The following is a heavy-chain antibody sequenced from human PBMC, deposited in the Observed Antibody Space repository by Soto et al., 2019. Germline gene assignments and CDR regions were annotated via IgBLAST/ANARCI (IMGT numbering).Heavy chain of an antibody. CDR3: ARGYGSGSYYLDY. J-gene: IGHJ4*02. D-gene: IGHD3-10*01. Sequence: EVQLVESGGGLVKPGGSLRLSCAASGFTFSSYSMNWVRQAPGKGLEWVSSISRSSSFIYYADSVKGRFTISRDNAKNSLYLQMNSVRAEDTAVYYCARGYGSGSYYLDYWGQGTLVTVSS. CDR1: GFTFSSYS. CDR2: ISRSSSFI. V-gene: IGHV3-21*01.